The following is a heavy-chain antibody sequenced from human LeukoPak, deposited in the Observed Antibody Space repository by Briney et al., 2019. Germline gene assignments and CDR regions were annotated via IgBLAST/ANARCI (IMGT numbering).Heavy chain of an antibody. V-gene: IGHV1-18*01. CDR2: ISAYNGNT. D-gene: IGHD4-17*01. CDR3: ARDRVGGDLTGVSLY. CDR1: GYPFDNFG. J-gene: IGHJ4*01. Sequence: VKVSCKASGYPFDNFGLTWVRQAPGQGLEWMGWISAYNGNTHYAQKFRGRLTLTTETSTSTAYLELRSLKSDDTAVYYCARDRVGGDLTGVSLYWGQGTLVTVSS.